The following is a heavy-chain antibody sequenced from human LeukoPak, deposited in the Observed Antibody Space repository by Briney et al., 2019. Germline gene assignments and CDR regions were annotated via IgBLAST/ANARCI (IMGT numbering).Heavy chain of an antibody. D-gene: IGHD1-26*01. CDR3: ARSMRASGSYIGGY. Sequence: GASVKVSCKAAGGTFSTYAISWGRQAPGQGLEWMGGIIPIFGTANYAQKFQGRVTITADESTSTAYMELSSLRSEDTAMYYCARSMRASGSYIGGYWGQGTLVIVSS. J-gene: IGHJ4*02. CDR1: GGTFSTYA. CDR2: IIPIFGTA. V-gene: IGHV1-69*01.